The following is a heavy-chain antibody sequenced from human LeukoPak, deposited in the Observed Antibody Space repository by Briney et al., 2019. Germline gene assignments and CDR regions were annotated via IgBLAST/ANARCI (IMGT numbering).Heavy chain of an antibody. J-gene: IGHJ4*02. CDR2: IYYSGST. CDR1: GGSISSSSYY. Sequence: PSETLSLTCTVSGGSISSSSYYWGWIRQPPGKGLEWIGSIYYSGSTYYNPSLKSRVTISVDTSKNQFSLKLSSVTAADTAVYYCARDYYYYDSSGQPEDFDYWGQGTLVTVSS. V-gene: IGHV4-39*07. CDR3: ARDYYYYDSSGQPEDFDY. D-gene: IGHD3-22*01.